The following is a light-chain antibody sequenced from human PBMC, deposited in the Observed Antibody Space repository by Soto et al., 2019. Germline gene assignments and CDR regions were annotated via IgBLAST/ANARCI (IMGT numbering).Light chain of an antibody. J-gene: IGKJ3*01. CDR1: QSVTNSY. CDR2: GAS. CDR3: QQYGRT. V-gene: IGKV3-20*01. Sequence: ESVLTQSPGTLSLSPGERATLSCRASQSVTNSYLAWYQQKPGQAPRLLIYGASSRATGIPDRFSGSGSGTDFTLTISRLETEDFAVYYCQQYGRTFGPGTKVDFK.